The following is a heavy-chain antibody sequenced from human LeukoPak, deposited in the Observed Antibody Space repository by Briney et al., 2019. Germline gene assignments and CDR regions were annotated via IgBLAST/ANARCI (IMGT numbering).Heavy chain of an antibody. Sequence: GRSLRLSCAASGFTFSSYAMHWVRQAPGKGLEWVAVISYDGNHVFYADSVKGRFTISRDNSKNTLYLQMNSLTTEDTAVYYCARCGGDCYTSTQGFDNWGQGTLVTVSS. D-gene: IGHD2-21*02. CDR2: ISYDGNHV. V-gene: IGHV3-30*04. CDR3: ARCGGDCYTSTQGFDN. J-gene: IGHJ4*02. CDR1: GFTFSSYA.